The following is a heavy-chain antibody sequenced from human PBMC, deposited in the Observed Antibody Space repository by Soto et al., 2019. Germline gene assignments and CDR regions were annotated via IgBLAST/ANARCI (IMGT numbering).Heavy chain of an antibody. Sequence: QVQLVQSGAEVKKPGSSVKVSCKASGGTFSSYAISWVRQAPGQGLEWMGGIIPIFGTANYAQKFQGRVTITADESTGTAYMELSSLRSEDTAVYYCARINILTGFYYYGMDVWGQGTTVTVSS. V-gene: IGHV1-69*01. CDR1: GGTFSSYA. CDR2: IIPIFGTA. CDR3: ARINILTGFYYYGMDV. J-gene: IGHJ6*02. D-gene: IGHD3-9*01.